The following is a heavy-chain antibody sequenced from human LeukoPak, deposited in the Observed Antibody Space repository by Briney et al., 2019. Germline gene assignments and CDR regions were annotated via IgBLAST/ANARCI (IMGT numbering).Heavy chain of an antibody. V-gene: IGHV3-13*01. J-gene: IGHJ3*02. CDR3: ARAKWEFGLAFDI. D-gene: IGHD1-26*01. Sequence: GGSLRLSCAASGFTFSTYDMHSVRQATGEGLEWVSTIGPAGDSYYPDSVKGRYTISRENAKNSLYLQMNSLRAGDTAVYYCARAKWEFGLAFDIWGQGTMVTVSS. CDR1: GFTFSTYD. CDR2: IGPAGDS.